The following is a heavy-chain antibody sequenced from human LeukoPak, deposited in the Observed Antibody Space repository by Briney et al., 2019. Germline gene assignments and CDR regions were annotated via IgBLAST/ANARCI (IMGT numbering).Heavy chain of an antibody. CDR1: GGSISSGSYY. V-gene: IGHV4-61*02. CDR2: IYTSGST. D-gene: IGHD6-13*01. J-gene: IGHJ6*02. CDR3: AREYSSSWLYYYYGMDV. Sequence: SETLSLTCTVSGGSISSGSYYWSWIRQPAGKGPEWIGRIYTSGSTNYNPSLKSRVTISVDTSKNQFSLKLSSVTAADTAVYYCAREYSSSWLYYYYGMDVWGQGTTVTVSS.